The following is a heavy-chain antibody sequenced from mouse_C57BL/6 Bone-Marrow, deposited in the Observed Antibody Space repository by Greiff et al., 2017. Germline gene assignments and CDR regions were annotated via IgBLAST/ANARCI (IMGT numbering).Heavy chain of an antibody. Sequence: QVQLQQSVTELVRPGASVKLSCTASGFTFTNSCMHWVKQRPGQGLEWIGNINPTNGSTKYTPKFQSKATLTADTSSSTAYMQLSSLTSEDTAVYYCARLSGTGDYWGQGTPVTVSA. V-gene: IGHV1-53*01. CDR2: INPTNGST. J-gene: IGHJ3*01. CDR3: ARLSGTGDY. D-gene: IGHD4-1*01. CDR1: GFTFTNSC.